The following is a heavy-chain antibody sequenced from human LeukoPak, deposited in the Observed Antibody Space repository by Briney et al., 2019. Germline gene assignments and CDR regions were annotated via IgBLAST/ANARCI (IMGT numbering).Heavy chain of an antibody. CDR3: ARDGTVTAKPFDY. CDR2: IYYSGST. D-gene: IGHD4-17*01. V-gene: IGHV4-39*07. J-gene: IGHJ4*02. CDR1: GGSISSSSYY. Sequence: SETLSLTCTVSGGSISSSSYYWGWIRQPPGKGLEWIGSIYYSGSTYYNPSLKSRVTISVDTSKNQFSLKLSSVTAADTAVYYCARDGTVTAKPFDYWGQGTLVTVSS.